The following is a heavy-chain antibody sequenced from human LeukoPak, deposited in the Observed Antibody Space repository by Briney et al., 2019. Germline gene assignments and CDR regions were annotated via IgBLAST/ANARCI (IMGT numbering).Heavy chain of an antibody. CDR3: ARDHTPGLPLGYCSSTSCYLTLGDY. D-gene: IGHD2-2*01. CDR1: GYTFTGYY. J-gene: IGHJ4*02. Sequence: ASVKVSCKASGYTFTGYYMHWVRQAPGQGLEWMGWINPNSGGTNYAQKFQGRVTMTRDTSISTAYMELSRLRSDDTAVYYCARDHTPGLPLGYCSSTSCYLTLGDYWGQGTLVTVSS. CDR2: INPNSGGT. V-gene: IGHV1-2*02.